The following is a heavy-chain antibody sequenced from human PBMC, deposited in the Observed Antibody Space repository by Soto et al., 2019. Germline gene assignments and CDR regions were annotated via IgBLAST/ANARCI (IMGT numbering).Heavy chain of an antibody. CDR3: ARNGRTGTLYYSGMDV. V-gene: IGHV1-69*12. J-gene: IGHJ6*02. Sequence: QVQLVQSGAEVKKPGSSVKVSCKASGGTFSSYAISWVRQAPGQGLEWMGGIIPIFGTANYAQKFQGRFTITADESTSTAYMELSSLRSEDTAVYYCARNGRTGTLYYSGMDVWGQGTTVTVSS. CDR2: IIPIFGTA. CDR1: GGTFSSYA. D-gene: IGHD1-1*01.